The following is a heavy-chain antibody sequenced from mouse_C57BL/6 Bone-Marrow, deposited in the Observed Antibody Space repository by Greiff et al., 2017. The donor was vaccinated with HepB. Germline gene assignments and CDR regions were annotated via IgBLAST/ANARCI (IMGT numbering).Heavy chain of an antibody. CDR3: ASDDYDVGPLYFDV. J-gene: IGHJ1*03. Sequence: QVQLQQPGAELVRPGTSVKLSCKASGYTFTSYWMHWVKQRPGQGLEWIGVIDPSDSYTNYNQKFKGKATLTVDTSSSTAYMQLSTLTSEDSAVYYCASDDYDVGPLYFDVWGTGTTVTVSS. CDR2: IDPSDSYT. V-gene: IGHV1-59*01. D-gene: IGHD2-4*01. CDR1: GYTFTSYW.